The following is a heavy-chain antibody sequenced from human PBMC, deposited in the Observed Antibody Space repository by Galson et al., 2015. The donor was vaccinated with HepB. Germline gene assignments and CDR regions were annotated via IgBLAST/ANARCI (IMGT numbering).Heavy chain of an antibody. CDR2: TNGDGTNT. D-gene: IGHD6-6*01. CDR1: GFTFSNYW. J-gene: IGHJ4*02. CDR3: ARVFSTSSLFYFHY. V-gene: IGHV3-74*01. Sequence: SLRLSCAASGFTFSNYWMHWVRQVPGEGLEWVSLTNGDGTNTNYADSVKGRFTISRDNAQNTVYLQMNSLRVEDTAVYYCARVFSTSSLFYFHYWGQGTLVTVSP.